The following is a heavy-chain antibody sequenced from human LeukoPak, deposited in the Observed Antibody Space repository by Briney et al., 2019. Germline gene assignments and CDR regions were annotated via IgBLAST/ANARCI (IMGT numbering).Heavy chain of an antibody. V-gene: IGHV4-39*01. CDR2: IFYSGST. D-gene: IGHD3-9*01. Sequence: SETLSLTCTVSGGSISSSIYYWGWIRQPPGKGLEWIGSIFYSGSTYYNPSLKSRVTISVDTSKNQFSLRLSFVTAADTAVYYCARSLLTGYCDYWGQGTLVTVSS. CDR3: ARSLLTGYCDY. J-gene: IGHJ4*02. CDR1: GGSISSSIYY.